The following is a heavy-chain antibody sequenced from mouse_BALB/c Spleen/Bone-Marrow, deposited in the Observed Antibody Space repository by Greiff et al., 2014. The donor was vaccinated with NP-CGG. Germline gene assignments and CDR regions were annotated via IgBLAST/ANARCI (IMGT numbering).Heavy chain of an antibody. CDR3: TRWGYAGDYYAMDY. D-gene: IGHD2-14*01. V-gene: IGHV5-17*02. CDR1: GFTFSSLG. J-gene: IGHJ4*01. Sequence: EVKVIESGGGLVQPGGSRKLSCAASGFTFSSLGMHWVRQAPEKGLEWVAYISSGSSSIYYTDTVKGRFTISRDNPKSTLFLQMTSLRSEDTAIYYLTRWGYAGDYYAMDYRGQGTSVTVSS. CDR2: ISSGSSSI.